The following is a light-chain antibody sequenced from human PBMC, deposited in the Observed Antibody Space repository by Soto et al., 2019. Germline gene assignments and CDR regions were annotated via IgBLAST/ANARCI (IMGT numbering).Light chain of an antibody. V-gene: IGKV4-1*01. Sequence: DTVMTQSPDSLTVSLGERATINCKSSQSVLYTAINKNYLGWYQQKPGQPPKLLIYWASTRASGVPDRFIGSASGTDFTLTISSLQPEDAAVYYCQQYFTTPITFGQGTRREIK. J-gene: IGKJ5*01. CDR2: WAS. CDR3: QQYFTTPIT. CDR1: QSVLYTAINKNY.